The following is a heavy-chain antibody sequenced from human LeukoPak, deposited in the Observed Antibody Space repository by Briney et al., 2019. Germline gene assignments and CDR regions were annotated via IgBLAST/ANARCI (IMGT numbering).Heavy chain of an antibody. V-gene: IGHV1-69*05. D-gene: IGHD6-6*01. Sequence: SVKVSCKASGGTFSSYAISWVRQAPGQGLEWMGGIIPIFGTANYAQKFQGRVTITTDESTSTAYMELSSLRSEDTAVYYRAAGIAARLRYYYYYMDVWGKGTTVTVSS. CDR3: AAGIAARLRYYYYYMDV. CDR2: IIPIFGTA. CDR1: GGTFSSYA. J-gene: IGHJ6*03.